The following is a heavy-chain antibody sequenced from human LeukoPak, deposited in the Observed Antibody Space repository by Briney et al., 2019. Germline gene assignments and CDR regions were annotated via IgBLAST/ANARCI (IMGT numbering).Heavy chain of an antibody. CDR2: ISGSGGST. D-gene: IGHD2/OR15-2a*01. V-gene: IGHV3-23*01. J-gene: IGHJ4*02. Sequence: GGSLRLSCAASGFTFDDYAMPWVRQAPGKGLEWVSAISGSGGSTYYADSVKGRFTISRDNSKNTLYLQMNSLRAEDTAVYYCANGRTLGYWGQGTLVTVSS. CDR3: ANGRTLGY. CDR1: GFTFDDYA.